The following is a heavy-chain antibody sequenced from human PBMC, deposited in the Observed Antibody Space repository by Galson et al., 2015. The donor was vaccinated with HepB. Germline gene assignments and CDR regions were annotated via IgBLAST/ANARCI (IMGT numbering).Heavy chain of an antibody. J-gene: IGHJ4*02. CDR2: IRNEAYGGTT. Sequence: SLRLSCAASGFTFGDYAMSWVRQAPGKGLEWVGFIRNEAYGGTTEYAASVKGRFTISRDNPKSIAYLQMNSLKTEDTAVYYCSGRHSSSWYYFDYWGQGTLVTVSS. D-gene: IGHD6-13*01. CDR1: GFTFGDYA. V-gene: IGHV3-49*04. CDR3: SGRHSSSWYYFDY.